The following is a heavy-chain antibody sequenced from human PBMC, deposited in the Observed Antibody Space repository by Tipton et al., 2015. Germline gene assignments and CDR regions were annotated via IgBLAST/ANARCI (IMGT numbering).Heavy chain of an antibody. Sequence: SLRLSCAASGFTFSDYDMNWVRQAPGKGLEWVSGISGSGGNTYKADSVKGRFIISRDNSKNTLYLQMNSLRAEDTAVYYCARDFQYYYYGMDVWGQGTTVTVSS. CDR2: ISGSGGNT. CDR1: GFTFSDYD. J-gene: IGHJ6*02. CDR3: ARDFQYYYYGMDV. V-gene: IGHV3-23*01.